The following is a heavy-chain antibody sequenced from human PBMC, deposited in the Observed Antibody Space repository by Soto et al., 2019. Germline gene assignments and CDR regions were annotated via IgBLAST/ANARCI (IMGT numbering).Heavy chain of an antibody. CDR2: ISSSLGHT. Sequence: PGGCLRLSCVASGFDFSDFHISWVRQAPGKGLEWISYISSSLGHTDYAESVKGRFTISRDNAKSSVFLEMSDLRSDDTAVYYCAANLNFGLSFWGQGTLVTVSS. V-gene: IGHV3-11*03. J-gene: IGHJ4*02. CDR3: AANLNFGLSF. D-gene: IGHD1-1*01. CDR1: GFDFSDFH.